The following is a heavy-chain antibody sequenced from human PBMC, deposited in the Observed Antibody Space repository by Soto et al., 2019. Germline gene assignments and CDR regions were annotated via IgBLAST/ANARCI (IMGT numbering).Heavy chain of an antibody. CDR1: GFTFSSYG. CDR3: ARERSGYDFFVYYGMDV. CDR2: IWYDGSNK. J-gene: IGHJ6*02. D-gene: IGHD5-12*01. Sequence: ESGGGVVQPGRSLRLSCAASGFTFSSYGMHWVRQAPGKGLEWVAVIWYDGSNKYYADSVKGRFTISRDNSKNTMYLQMNSLRAEYTAVYYGARERSGYDFFVYYGMDVWGQGTTVTVSS. V-gene: IGHV3-33*01.